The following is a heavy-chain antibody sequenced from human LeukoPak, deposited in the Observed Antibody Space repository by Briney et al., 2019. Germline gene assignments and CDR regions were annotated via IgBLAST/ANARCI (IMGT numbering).Heavy chain of an antibody. CDR1: GGSISSGGYY. Sequence: PSETLSLTCTVSGGSISSGGYYWSWIRQPPGKGLEWIGYIYHSGSTYYNPSLKSRVTISVDTSKNQFSLKLSSVTAADTAVYYCAREDGGNGRNLDYWGQGTLVTVSS. D-gene: IGHD4-23*01. J-gene: IGHJ4*02. CDR3: AREDGGNGRNLDY. CDR2: IYHSGST. V-gene: IGHV4-30-2*01.